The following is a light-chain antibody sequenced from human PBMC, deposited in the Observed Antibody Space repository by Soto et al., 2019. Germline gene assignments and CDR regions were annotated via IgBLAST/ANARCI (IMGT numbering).Light chain of an antibody. Sequence: EIVMTQSPATLSLSPGQRATLSCRASQSVSSKLAWYQQRPGQAPRLLIYSASTRATGIPDRFSGSGSGTDFTLTISRLEPEDFAVYYCQQYGSSGTFGQGTKVDI. CDR1: QSVSSK. V-gene: IGKV3-20*01. J-gene: IGKJ1*01. CDR3: QQYGSSGT. CDR2: SAS.